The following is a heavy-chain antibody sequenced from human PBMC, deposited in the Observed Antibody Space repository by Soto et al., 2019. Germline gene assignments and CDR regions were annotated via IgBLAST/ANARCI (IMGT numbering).Heavy chain of an antibody. J-gene: IGHJ1*01. Sequence: ASVKVSCKASGYIFTSYYIHWVRQAPGQGLEWMGMINPSGGSTTYAQNFQGRVTMTRDTSTSTIYMDLSSLRSEDTAVYYCTRTLTPNPAEYFQHWGQGTLVTVSS. V-gene: IGHV1-46*03. CDR2: INPSGGST. CDR3: TRTLTPNPAEYFQH. CDR1: GYIFTSYY. D-gene: IGHD3-16*01.